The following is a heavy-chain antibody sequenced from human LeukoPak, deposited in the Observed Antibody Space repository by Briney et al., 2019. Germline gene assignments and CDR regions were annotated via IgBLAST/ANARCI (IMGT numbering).Heavy chain of an antibody. CDR3: AGDSSGYYTPPVGY. D-gene: IGHD3-22*01. CDR1: GGSISSGGYY. J-gene: IGHJ4*02. CDR2: IYHSGST. V-gene: IGHV4-30-2*01. Sequence: PSQTLSLTCTVSGGSISSGGYYWSWIRQPPGKGLEWIGYIYHSGSTYYNPSLKSRVTISVDRSKNQFSLKLSSVTAADTAVYYCAGDSSGYYTPPVGYWGQGTLVTVSS.